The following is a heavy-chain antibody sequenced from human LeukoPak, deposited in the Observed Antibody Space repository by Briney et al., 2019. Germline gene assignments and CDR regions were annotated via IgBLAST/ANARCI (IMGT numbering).Heavy chain of an antibody. V-gene: IGHV4-39*01. CDR2: IYYSGST. CDR3: ASVRRGFGESSKYYAYYYMGV. J-gene: IGHJ6*03. Sequence: PSETLSLTRTVSGGSISSSSYYWGWIRQPPGKGLEWIGNIYYSGSTYYNPSLKSRVTISLDTSKNQFSLKLSSVTAADTAVYYCASVRRGFGESSKYYAYYYMGVWGKGTTVTISS. CDR1: GGSISSSSYY. D-gene: IGHD3-10*01.